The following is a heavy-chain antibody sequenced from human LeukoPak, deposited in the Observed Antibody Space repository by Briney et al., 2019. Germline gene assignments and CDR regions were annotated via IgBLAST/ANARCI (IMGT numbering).Heavy chain of an antibody. CDR3: ATALWGYYDSSGYSR. CDR2: VYPEDGET. CDR1: GYTFTDYY. J-gene: IGHJ4*02. Sequence: GATVKISCKASGYTFTDYYMHWVQQAPGKGLEWMGRVYPEDGETIYAEKFQGRVTITADTSTDTAYIELSSLRSEDTAVYYCATALWGYYDSSGYSRWGQGTLVTVSS. D-gene: IGHD3-22*01. V-gene: IGHV1-69-2*01.